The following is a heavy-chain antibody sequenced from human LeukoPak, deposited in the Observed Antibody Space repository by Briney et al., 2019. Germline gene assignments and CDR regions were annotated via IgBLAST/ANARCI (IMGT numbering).Heavy chain of an antibody. CDR1: GGSISSYY. D-gene: IGHD5-18*01. V-gene: IGHV4-4*07. CDR2: IYTSGST. J-gene: IGHJ4*02. CDR3: AREDTAMEYYFDY. Sequence: SETLSLTCTVSGGSISSYYWSWIRRPAGKGLEWIGRIYTSGSTNYNPSLKSRVTMSVDTSKNQFSLKLSSVTAADTAVYYCAREDTAMEYYFDYWGQGTLVTVSS.